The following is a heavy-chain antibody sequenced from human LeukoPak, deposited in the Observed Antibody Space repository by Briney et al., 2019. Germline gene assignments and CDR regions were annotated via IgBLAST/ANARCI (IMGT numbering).Heavy chain of an antibody. CDR3: ARSFTSSWYSFDY. V-gene: IGHV3-23*01. CDR1: GFTFSTYA. CDR2: IGGTGRTT. D-gene: IGHD6-13*01. Sequence: GGSLRLSCAASGFTFSTYAMNWVRQAPGKGLEWVSTIGGTGRTTYYADSVKGRFTISRDNSKNTLYLQMNSLRAEDTAIYYCARSFTSSWYSFDYWGQGTLVTVSS. J-gene: IGHJ4*02.